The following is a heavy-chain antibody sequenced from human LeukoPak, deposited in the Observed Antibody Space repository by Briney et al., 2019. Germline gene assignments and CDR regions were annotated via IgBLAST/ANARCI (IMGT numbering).Heavy chain of an antibody. V-gene: IGHV4-39*07. CDR1: GGSISSSSYY. CDR2: IYYSGST. Sequence: PSETLSLTCTVSGGSISSSSYYWGWIRQPPGKGLEWIGSIYYSGSTYYNPSLKSRVTISVDTSKNQFSLKLSSVTAADTAVYYCASQYSSSWYGNHDAFDIWGQGTMVTVSS. D-gene: IGHD6-13*01. J-gene: IGHJ3*02. CDR3: ASQYSSSWYGNHDAFDI.